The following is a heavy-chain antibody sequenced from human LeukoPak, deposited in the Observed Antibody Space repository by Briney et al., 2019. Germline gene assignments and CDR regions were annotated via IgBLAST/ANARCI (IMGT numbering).Heavy chain of an antibody. D-gene: IGHD5-18*01. CDR3: ARDGSYSYGFFDY. V-gene: IGHV4-59*01. Sequence: SETLSLTCTVSGGSISSYYWSWIRQPPGKGLEWIGYIYYSGSTNYNPSLKSRVTISVDTSKNQFSLKLSSVTAADTAVYYCARDGSYSYGFFDYWGQGTLVTVSS. J-gene: IGHJ4*02. CDR1: GGSISSYY. CDR2: IYYSGST.